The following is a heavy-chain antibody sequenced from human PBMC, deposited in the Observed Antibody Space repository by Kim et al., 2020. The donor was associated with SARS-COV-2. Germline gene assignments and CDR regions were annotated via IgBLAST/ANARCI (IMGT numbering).Heavy chain of an antibody. CDR3: AREKYYFDY. V-gene: IGHV4-39*07. CDR2: IYYSGST. CDR1: GGSISSSSYY. J-gene: IGHJ4*02. Sequence: SETLSLTCTVSGGSISSSSYYWGWIRQPPGKGLEWIGSIYYSGSTYYNPSLKSRVTISVDTSKNQFSLKLSSVTAADTAVYYCAREKYYFDYWGQGTLVTVSS.